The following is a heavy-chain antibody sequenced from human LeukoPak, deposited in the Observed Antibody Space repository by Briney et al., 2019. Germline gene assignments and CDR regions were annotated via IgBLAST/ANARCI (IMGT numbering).Heavy chain of an antibody. J-gene: IGHJ6*03. CDR1: GYSFTSYW. V-gene: IGHV5-51*01. CDR3: ARGRIVTRRSSGNYYYYMDV. Sequence: GESLKISCKGSGYSFTSYWIGWVRQMPGKGLEWMGIIYPGDSDTRYSPSFQGQVTISADKSISTAYLQWSSLKASDTAMYYCARGRIVTRRSSGNYYYYMDVWGKGTTVTISS. D-gene: IGHD2/OR15-2a*01. CDR2: IYPGDSDT.